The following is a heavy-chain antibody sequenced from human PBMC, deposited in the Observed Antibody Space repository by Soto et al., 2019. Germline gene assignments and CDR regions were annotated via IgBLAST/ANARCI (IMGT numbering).Heavy chain of an antibody. CDR2: ISYDGSNK. V-gene: IGHV3-30*18. CDR1: GFTFSSYG. D-gene: IGHD1-26*01. J-gene: IGHJ4*02. Sequence: GGSLRLSCAASGFTFSSYGMHWVRQAPGKGLEWVAVISYDGSNKYYADSVKGRFTISRDNSKNTLYLQMNSLRAEDTAVYYCAKDLSGSYQFDYWGQGTLLTVSS. CDR3: AKDLSGSYQFDY.